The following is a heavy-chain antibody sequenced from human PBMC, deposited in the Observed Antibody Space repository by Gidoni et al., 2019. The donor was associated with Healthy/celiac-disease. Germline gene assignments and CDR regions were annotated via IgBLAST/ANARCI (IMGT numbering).Heavy chain of an antibody. D-gene: IGHD6-19*01. Sequence: EVQLLESGGGLVQPGGSLRLSCAASGFTFGSYAMSWVRQAPGKGLEWVSAISGSGGSTYYADSVKGRLTISRDNSKNTLYLQMNSLRAEDTAVYYCAKDGSGWFRGWFDPWGQGTLVTVSS. CDR3: AKDGSGWFRGWFDP. CDR2: ISGSGGST. V-gene: IGHV3-23*01. J-gene: IGHJ5*02. CDR1: GFTFGSYA.